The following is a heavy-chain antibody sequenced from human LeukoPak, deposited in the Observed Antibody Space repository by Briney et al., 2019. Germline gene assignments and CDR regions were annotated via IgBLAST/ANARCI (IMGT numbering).Heavy chain of an antibody. CDR3: ARGVGIVATISKKHFDY. Sequence: ASVTVSCKASGYTFTGYDINWVRQAPGQGLEWMGWMNPNSGKTDFAGKFQGRVTITRKTSISAAYMELTSLRSEDTAVYYCARGVGIVATISKKHFDYWGQGTLVTVSS. CDR1: GYTFTGYD. J-gene: IGHJ4*02. V-gene: IGHV1-8*01. D-gene: IGHD5-12*01. CDR2: MNPNSGKT.